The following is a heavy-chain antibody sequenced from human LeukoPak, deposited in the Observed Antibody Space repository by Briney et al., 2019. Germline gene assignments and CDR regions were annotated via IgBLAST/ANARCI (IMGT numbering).Heavy chain of an antibody. V-gene: IGHV3-7*01. CDR1: RFTFETSS. J-gene: IGHJ4*02. Sequence: GGSLRLSCAASRFTFETSSMTWVRQAPGKGLEWVANINQDGSETYYVDSVKGRFTISRDNTKNPLYLQMNSLRAEDTAVYYCARMGSSSSSYWGQGTLVTVSS. D-gene: IGHD6-6*01. CDR3: ARMGSSSSSY. CDR2: INQDGSET.